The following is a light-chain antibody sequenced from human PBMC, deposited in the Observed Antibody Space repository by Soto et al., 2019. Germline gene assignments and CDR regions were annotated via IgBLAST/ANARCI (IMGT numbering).Light chain of an antibody. CDR1: QTISSW. Sequence: DIRMTQSPSTLSGSVGDRVTITCRASQTISSWLAWYQQKPGKAPKLLIYDASSLESGVPSRFSGSGSGTEFTLTISSLQPDDFATYYCQQYNSYWTFGQGTKVDIK. CDR3: QQYNSYWT. V-gene: IGKV1-5*01. J-gene: IGKJ1*01. CDR2: DAS.